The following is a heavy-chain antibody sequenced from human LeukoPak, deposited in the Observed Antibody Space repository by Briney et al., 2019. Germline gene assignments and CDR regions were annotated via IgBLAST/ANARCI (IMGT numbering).Heavy chain of an antibody. CDR2: MYSGGDT. CDR1: GLSVSSNY. J-gene: IGHJ4*02. Sequence: GGSLRLSCAASGLSVSSNYMNWVRQAPGKGLEWVSVMYSGGDTYYADSVKGRFTISRDNSKNMLFLQMNSLRAEDTAVYHCVRGWGYLDFWGQGTLVTVSA. D-gene: IGHD6-19*01. CDR3: VRGWGYLDF. V-gene: IGHV3-66*01.